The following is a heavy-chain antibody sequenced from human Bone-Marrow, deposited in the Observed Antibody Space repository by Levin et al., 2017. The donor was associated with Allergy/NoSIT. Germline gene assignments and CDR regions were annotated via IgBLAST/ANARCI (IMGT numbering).Heavy chain of an antibody. Sequence: GGSLRLSCAASGFTFLSYTMAWVRQAPGKGLEWVSSISSSSRHIYYADSLKGRFTISRDTAKNSLYLQMSSLRVEDTAVYYCARGLRWMATITAVHTWRQGTLVTVSS. D-gene: IGHD5-24*01. CDR2: ISSSSRHI. CDR1: GFTFLSYT. V-gene: IGHV3-21*01. CDR3: ARGLRWMATITAVHT. J-gene: IGHJ5*02.